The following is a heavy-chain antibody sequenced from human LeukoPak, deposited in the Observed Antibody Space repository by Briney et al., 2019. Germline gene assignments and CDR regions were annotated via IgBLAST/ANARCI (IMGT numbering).Heavy chain of an antibody. CDR1: GGSISSGDYY. CDR2: IYYSGST. CDR3: ARENTTSYYYYYMDV. J-gene: IGHJ6*03. Sequence: SETLSLTCTVSGGSISSGDYYWSWIRQPPGKGLEWIGYIYYSGSTYYNPSLKSRVTISVDTSKNQFSLKLSSVTAADTAVYYCARENTTSYYYYYMDVWGKGTTVTVSS. V-gene: IGHV4-30-4*08. D-gene: IGHD1-26*01.